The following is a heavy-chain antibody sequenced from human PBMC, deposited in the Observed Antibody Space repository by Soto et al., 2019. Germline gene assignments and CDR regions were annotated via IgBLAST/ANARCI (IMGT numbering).Heavy chain of an antibody. J-gene: IGHJ5*02. CDR3: ARDFAGCSSTSCYTGWFDP. CDR2: IYYSGST. CDR1: GGSISSGGYY. V-gene: IGHV4-31*03. Sequence: SETLSLTCTVSGGSISSGGYYWSWIRQHPGKGLEWIGYIYYSGSTYYNPSLKSRVTISVDTSKNQFSLKLSSVTAADTAVYYCARDFAGCSSTSCYTGWFDPWGQGIMVTVSS. D-gene: IGHD2-2*02.